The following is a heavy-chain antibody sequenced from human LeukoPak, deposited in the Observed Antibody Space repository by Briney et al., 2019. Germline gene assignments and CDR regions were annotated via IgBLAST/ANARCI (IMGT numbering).Heavy chain of an antibody. D-gene: IGHD3-16*01. CDR1: GYTFTTYE. Sequence: GASVKVSCKASGYTFTTYEIIWVRQAPGQGLEGMGWINTRNGNANYAHQLQGRVTMTTDTSTSTSYMELASLRFDDTAIYYCARNHLGLGLWGQGTLVTVSS. V-gene: IGHV1-18*01. J-gene: IGHJ4*02. CDR3: ARNHLGLGL. CDR2: INTRNGNA.